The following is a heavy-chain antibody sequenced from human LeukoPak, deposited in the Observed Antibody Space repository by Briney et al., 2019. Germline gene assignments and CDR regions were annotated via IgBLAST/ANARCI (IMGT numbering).Heavy chain of an antibody. Sequence: PSETLSLTCAVYGGSFSGYYWSWIRQPPGKGLEWIGYIYHSGSTSYNPSLKSRVTISVDRSKNQFSLKLSSVTAADTAVYYCARGHYYSGMDVWGQGTTVTVSS. V-gene: IGHV4-34*01. J-gene: IGHJ6*02. CDR2: IYHSGST. CDR3: ARGHYYSGMDV. CDR1: GGSFSGYY.